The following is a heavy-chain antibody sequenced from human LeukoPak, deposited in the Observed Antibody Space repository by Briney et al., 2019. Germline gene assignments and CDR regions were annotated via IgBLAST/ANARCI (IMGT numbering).Heavy chain of an antibody. CDR1: GGSISSGSYY. V-gene: IGHV4-61*02. D-gene: IGHD3-10*01. J-gene: IGHJ3*02. CDR3: ARYYYGSPFDI. Sequence: SETLSLTCTVSGGSISSGSYYWSWIRQPAGKGLELIGRIYTSGSTNYNPSLKSRVTISVDTSKNQFSLKLSSVTAADTAVYYCARYYYGSPFDIWGQGTMVTVSS. CDR2: IYTSGST.